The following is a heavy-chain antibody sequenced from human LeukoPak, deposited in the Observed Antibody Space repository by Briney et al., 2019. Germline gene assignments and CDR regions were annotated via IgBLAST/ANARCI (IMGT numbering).Heavy chain of an antibody. CDR1: GFTFSSYA. CDR2: ISYDGSNK. V-gene: IGHV3-30*04. J-gene: IGHJ5*02. CDR3: ARPALEQWLYNWFDP. Sequence: GGSLRLSCAASGFTFSSYAMHWVRQAPGKGLEWVAVISYDGSNKYYADSVKGRFTISRDNSKNTLYLQMNSLRAEDTAVYYCARPALEQWLYNWFDPWGQGTLVTVSS. D-gene: IGHD6-19*01.